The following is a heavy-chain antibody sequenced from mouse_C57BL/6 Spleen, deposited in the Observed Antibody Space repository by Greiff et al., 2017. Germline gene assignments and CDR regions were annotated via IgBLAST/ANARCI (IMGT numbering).Heavy chain of an antibody. CDR1: GFTFSDYG. CDR3: ARHVRSNYAMDY. Sequence: EVQLVESGGGLVQPGGSLKLSCAASGFTFSDYGMAWVRQAPRKGPEWVAFISNLAYSIYYADTVTGRFTIARENAKNTLYLEMSSLRSEDTAMYYCARHVRSNYAMDYWGQGTSVTVSS. J-gene: IGHJ4*01. V-gene: IGHV5-15*01. CDR2: ISNLAYSI. D-gene: IGHD5-1*01.